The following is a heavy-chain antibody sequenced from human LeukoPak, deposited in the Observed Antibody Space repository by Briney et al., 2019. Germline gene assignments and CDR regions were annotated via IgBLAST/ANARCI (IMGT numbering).Heavy chain of an antibody. CDR3: ARVKSSSVDAFDI. CDR1: GGTFSSYA. V-gene: IGHV1-69*13. Sequence: GASVKVSCKASGGTFSSYAISWVRQAPGQGLEWMGGIIPIFGAANYAQKFQGRVTITADESTSTAYVELSSLRSEDTAVYYCARVKSSSVDAFDIWGQGTMVTVSS. J-gene: IGHJ3*02. D-gene: IGHD1-26*01. CDR2: IIPIFGAA.